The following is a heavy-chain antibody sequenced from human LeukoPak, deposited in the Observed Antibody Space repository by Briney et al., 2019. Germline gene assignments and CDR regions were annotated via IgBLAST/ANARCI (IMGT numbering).Heavy chain of an antibody. J-gene: IGHJ6*03. CDR3: AREVKFLAWLPAMLYYYYYMDV. V-gene: IGHV4-39*07. CDR1: GGSISSSSYY. Sequence: SETLSLTCTVSGGSISSSSYYWGWIRQPPGKGLEWIGSIYYSGSTYYNPSLKSRVTISVDTSKNQFSLKLSSVTAADTAVYYCAREVKFLAWLPAMLYYYYYMDVWGKGTTVTVSS. CDR2: IYYSGST. D-gene: IGHD3-3*01.